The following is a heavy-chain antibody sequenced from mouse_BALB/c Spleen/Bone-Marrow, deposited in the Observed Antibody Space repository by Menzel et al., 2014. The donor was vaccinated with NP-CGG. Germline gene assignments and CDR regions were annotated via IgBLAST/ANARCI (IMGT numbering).Heavy chain of an antibody. CDR2: IWAGGST. Sequence: QVQLQQSGPGPGAPSQSLSITCTVSGFSLTSYGVHWVRQPLGKGLEWLGVIWAGGSTNYNSALMSRLSISKDNSKSQVFLKMNSLQTDDTAMYYCARRGDGYYLDYWGQGTTLTVSS. J-gene: IGHJ2*01. CDR3: ARRGDGYYLDY. V-gene: IGHV2-9*02. D-gene: IGHD2-3*01. CDR1: GFSLTSYG.